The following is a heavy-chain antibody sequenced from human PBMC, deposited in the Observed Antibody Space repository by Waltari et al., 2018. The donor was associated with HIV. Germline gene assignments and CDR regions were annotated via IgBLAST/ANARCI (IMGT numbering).Heavy chain of an antibody. J-gene: IGHJ5*02. CDR1: W. D-gene: IGHD2-8*01. CDR2: IKQDGSEK. CDR3: AVRSPARRLNWFDP. Sequence: WMSWVRQAPGKGLEWVANIKQDGSEKYYVDSMKGRFTISRDNAKNSLYLQINSLRAEDTAVYYCAVRSPARRLNWFDPWGQGTLVIVSS. V-gene: IGHV3-7*01.